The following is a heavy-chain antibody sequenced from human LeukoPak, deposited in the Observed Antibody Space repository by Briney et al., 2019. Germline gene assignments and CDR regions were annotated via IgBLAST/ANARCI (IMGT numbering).Heavy chain of an antibody. Sequence: GGSPRLSCAASGFTFSSYWMSWVRQAPGKGLEWVANIKQDGSEKYYVDSVKGRFTISRDNAKNSLYLQMNSLRAEDTAVYYCARGDTMVRGVIKAYYYYYMDVWGKGTTVTVSS. CDR2: IKQDGSEK. CDR3: ARGDTMVRGVIKAYYYYYMDV. V-gene: IGHV3-7*01. J-gene: IGHJ6*03. D-gene: IGHD3-10*01. CDR1: GFTFSSYW.